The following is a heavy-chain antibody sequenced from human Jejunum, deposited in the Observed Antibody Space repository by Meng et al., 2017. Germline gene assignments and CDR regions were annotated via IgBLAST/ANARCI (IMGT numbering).Heavy chain of an antibody. D-gene: IGHD3-3*01. CDR3: ARGRSIDFRLAKYDY. CDR2: INRSGST. J-gene: IGHJ4*02. V-gene: IGHV4-34*01. CDR1: GGSFGSYH. Sequence: QWQLHERGAGLLKPPETLSLTCAVNGGSFGSYHWTWFRQSPEKGLEWIGEINRSGSTSSNPSLKSRVAISMDTSKNQFFLRLDSVTAADTAVYYCARGRSIDFRLAKYDYWGQGTLVTVSS.